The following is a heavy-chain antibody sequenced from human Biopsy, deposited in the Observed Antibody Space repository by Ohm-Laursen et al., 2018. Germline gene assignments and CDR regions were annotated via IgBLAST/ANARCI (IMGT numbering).Heavy chain of an antibody. D-gene: IGHD2-15*01. J-gene: IGHJ4*02. CDR2: INQSGRT. CDR3: GNEVHGRDY. Sequence: SDTLSLTCAVNGESSSGYFWNRIRQPPGKGLEWIGQINQSGRTNYNPSRKSRVNISADKSNNQFSLKLTSATSADTAVYFCGNEVHGRDYWGLGALVTVSS. V-gene: IGHV4-34*01. CDR1: GESSSGYF.